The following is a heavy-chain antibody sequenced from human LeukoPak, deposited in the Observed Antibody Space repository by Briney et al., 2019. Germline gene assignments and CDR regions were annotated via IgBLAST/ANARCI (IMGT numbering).Heavy chain of an antibody. Sequence: PGGSLRLSCAASGFTFSSYWMSWVRQAPGKGLEWVSTISGSGDYTYYADSVKGRFTISRDNSKNTLYLQMNSLRAEDTAVYYCAKATRGGYSYGRYSFDYWGQGTLVTVSS. CDR1: GFTFSSYW. D-gene: IGHD5-18*01. CDR3: AKATRGGYSYGRYSFDY. V-gene: IGHV3-23*01. J-gene: IGHJ4*02. CDR2: ISGSGDYT.